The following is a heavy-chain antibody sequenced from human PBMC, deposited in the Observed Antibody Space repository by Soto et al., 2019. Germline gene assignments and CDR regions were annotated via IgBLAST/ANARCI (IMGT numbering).Heavy chain of an antibody. V-gene: IGHV4-59*13. Sequence: SETLSLTCTVSGFSISHCYWSWIRLSPGKGLEFIGFFYEGGSTHYNPSLKSRVTISVDTSKNQFSLKLSSVTAADTAVYYCARAYAGVYFDYWGQGTLVTVSS. CDR2: FYEGGST. CDR1: GFSISHCY. CDR3: ARAYAGVYFDY. D-gene: IGHD3-3*01. J-gene: IGHJ4*02.